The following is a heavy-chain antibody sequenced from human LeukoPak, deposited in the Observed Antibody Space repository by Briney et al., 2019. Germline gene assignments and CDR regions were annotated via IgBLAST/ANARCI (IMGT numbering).Heavy chain of an antibody. CDR3: ARDARNYYDSSGYNLDY. V-gene: IGHV3-48*01. J-gene: IGHJ4*02. CDR1: EFTFSSYS. D-gene: IGHD3-22*01. Sequence: GGSLRLSCAASEFTFSSYSMNWVRQAPGKGLEWVSYITNSGNSKSYADSVKGRFTISRDNTKNSLYLQMNGLRAEDTAVYYCARDARNYYDSSGYNLDYWGQGTLVTVSA. CDR2: ITNSGNSK.